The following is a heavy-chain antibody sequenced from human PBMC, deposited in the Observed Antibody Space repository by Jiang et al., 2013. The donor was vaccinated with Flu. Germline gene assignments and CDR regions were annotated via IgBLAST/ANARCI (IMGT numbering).Heavy chain of an antibody. V-gene: IGHV3-53*01. CDR3: ARGEGSGWYLYFDY. CDR1: GFTISNNH. Sequence: CAASGFTISNNHMSWVRQAPGKGLDWVSVIYSGGGTDYADSVKGRFTISRDNSKNTVYLHLNSLTADDTAVYYCARGEGSGWYLYFDYWGQGALVTVSS. J-gene: IGHJ4*02. CDR2: IYSGGGT. D-gene: IGHD6-19*01.